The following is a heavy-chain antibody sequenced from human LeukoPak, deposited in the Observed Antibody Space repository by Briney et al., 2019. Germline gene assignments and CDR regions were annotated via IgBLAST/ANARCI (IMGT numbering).Heavy chain of an antibody. CDR1: GYTSTSYY. V-gene: IGHV1-46*01. Sequence: ASVKVSCKASGYTSTSYYMHWVRQAPGQGLEWMGIINPSGGSTSYAQKFQGRVTMTRNTSISTAYMELSSLRSEDTAVYYCARGRGIGGEYYFDYWGQGTLVTVSS. J-gene: IGHJ4*02. CDR2: INPSGGST. CDR3: ARGRGIGGEYYFDY. D-gene: IGHD3-10*01.